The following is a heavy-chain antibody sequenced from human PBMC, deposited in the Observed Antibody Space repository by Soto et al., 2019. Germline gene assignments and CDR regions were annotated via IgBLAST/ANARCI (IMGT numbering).Heavy chain of an antibody. Sequence: LRLSCAASGFTFSSYAMSWGRQAPVKGLEWVSAISGSGGSTYYADSVKGRFTISRDNSKNTLYLQMNSLRAEDTAVYYCAKAYCSSTSCYLPPFDYWGQGTLVTVSS. J-gene: IGHJ4*02. CDR2: ISGSGGST. V-gene: IGHV3-23*01. CDR1: GFTFSSYA. CDR3: AKAYCSSTSCYLPPFDY. D-gene: IGHD2-2*01.